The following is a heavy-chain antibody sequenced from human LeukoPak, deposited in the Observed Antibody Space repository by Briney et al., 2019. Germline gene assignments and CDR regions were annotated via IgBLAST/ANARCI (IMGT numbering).Heavy chain of an antibody. CDR3: ARHVRFLEWLSSYYFDY. CDR2: IYYSGST. Sequence: SETLSLTCTVSGGSISSSSYYWGWIRQPPGKGLEWIGSIYYSGSTYYNPSLKSRVTISVDTSKSQFSLSLTSVTAVDTAVYYCARHVRFLEWLSSYYFDYWGQGTLVTVSS. D-gene: IGHD3-3*01. CDR1: GGSISSSSYY. J-gene: IGHJ4*02. V-gene: IGHV4-39*01.